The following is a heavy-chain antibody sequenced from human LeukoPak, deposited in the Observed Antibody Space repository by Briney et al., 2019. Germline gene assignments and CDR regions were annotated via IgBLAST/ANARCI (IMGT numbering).Heavy chain of an antibody. D-gene: IGHD2-2*01. CDR3: ARDTKTYYYYMDV. Sequence: PGGSLRLSCAASGFTFSSYSMNWVRQAPGKGLEWISSISSTSYDIYYADSVRGRFTISRDNAKNSLYLQMNSLRAEDTAVYYCARDTKTYYYYMDVWGKGTTVTVSS. J-gene: IGHJ6*03. CDR2: ISSTSYDI. V-gene: IGHV3-21*01. CDR1: GFTFSSYS.